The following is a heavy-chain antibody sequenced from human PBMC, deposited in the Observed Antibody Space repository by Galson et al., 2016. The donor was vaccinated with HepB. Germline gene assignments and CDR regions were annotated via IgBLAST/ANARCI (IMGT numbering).Heavy chain of an antibody. J-gene: IGHJ5*02. CDR1: GGSISSGTYY. CDR3: ARHRGDYAFLGWFDP. D-gene: IGHD2-21*02. Sequence: ETLSLTCTVSGGSISSGTYYWGWIRQPPGKGLEWVGSIFYTGSTYYNPSLKSRVTISVATSKNQFSLTVSSMAAADTAVYYCARHRGDYAFLGWFDPWGQGTLVTVSS. V-gene: IGHV4-39*01. CDR2: IFYTGST.